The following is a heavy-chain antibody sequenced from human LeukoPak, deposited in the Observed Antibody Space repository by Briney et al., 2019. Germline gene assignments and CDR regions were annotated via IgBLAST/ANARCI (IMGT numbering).Heavy chain of an antibody. J-gene: IGHJ4*02. D-gene: IGHD5-24*01. Sequence: SETLSLTCAVYGGSFSGYYWSWIRQPPGKGLEWIGYIYYSGSTNYNPSLKSRVTISVDTSKNQFSLKLSSVTAADTAVYYCASRRDGYNWSFDYWGQGTLVTVSS. CDR1: GGSFSGYY. CDR3: ASRRDGYNWSFDY. CDR2: IYYSGST. V-gene: IGHV4-59*01.